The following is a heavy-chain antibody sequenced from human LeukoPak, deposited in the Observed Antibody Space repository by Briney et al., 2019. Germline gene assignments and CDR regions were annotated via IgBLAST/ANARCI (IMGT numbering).Heavy chain of an antibody. CDR2: IKQDGSEK. Sequence: AGGSLRFSCAASGFTFNSYWMRWVRQAPGKGLEWVANIKQDGSEKYYVDSVKGRFTISRDNAKNSLYLQMNSLRAEDTAVYYCASGSSSWYPYFQHWGQGTLVTVSS. CDR1: GFTFNSYW. CDR3: ASGSSSWYPYFQH. V-gene: IGHV3-7*01. J-gene: IGHJ1*01. D-gene: IGHD6-13*01.